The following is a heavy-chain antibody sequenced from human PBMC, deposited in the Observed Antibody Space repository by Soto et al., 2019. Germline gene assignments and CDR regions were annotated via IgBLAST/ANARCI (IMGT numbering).Heavy chain of an antibody. D-gene: IGHD2-15*01. J-gene: IGHJ4*02. CDR2: INSDGSST. CDR1: GFTFSTYW. CDR3: ARDYYTRLGHCSGGGCPLDY. Sequence: EVQLVESGGGLVQPGGSLRLSCAASGFTFSTYWMHWVRQAPGKGLVWVSRINSDGSSTNYADSVKGRFTISRDNAENTLYLEINNLRAEGTAVYYCARDYYTRLGHCSGGGCPLDYWGQGTLVTVSS. V-gene: IGHV3-74*01.